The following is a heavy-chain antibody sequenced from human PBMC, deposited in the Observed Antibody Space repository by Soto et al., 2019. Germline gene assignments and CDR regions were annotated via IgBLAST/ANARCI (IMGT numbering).Heavy chain of an antibody. J-gene: IGHJ5*02. CDR1: GYTITVYY. V-gene: IGHV1-2*02. CDR2: INPNSGGT. Sequence: VNGYCKSSGYTITVYYSHRRRIAPGQGLEWMGWINPNSGGTNYAQKFQGRVTMTRDTSISTAYMELSRLRSDDTAVYYCASLSRFGPWGWRTLVTGYS. CDR3: ASLSRFGP.